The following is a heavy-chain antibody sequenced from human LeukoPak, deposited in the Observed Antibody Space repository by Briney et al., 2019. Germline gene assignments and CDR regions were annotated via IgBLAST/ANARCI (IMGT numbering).Heavy chain of an antibody. D-gene: IGHD3-22*01. J-gene: IGHJ4*02. V-gene: IGHV4-34*01. CDR3: ASLPTVYSRGYLAL. CDR2: INHSGST. Sequence: GSLRLSCAASGFTFSDYYMSWIRQPPGKGLEWIGEINHSGSTNYNPSLKSRVTISVDMSKNQFSLKLSSVTAADTAVYYCASLPTVYSRGYLALWGQGTLVTVSS. CDR1: GFTFSDYY.